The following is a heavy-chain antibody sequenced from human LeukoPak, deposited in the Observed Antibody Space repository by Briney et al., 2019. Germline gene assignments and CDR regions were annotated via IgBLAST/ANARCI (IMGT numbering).Heavy chain of an antibody. CDR3: ARGGGYNDY. CDR2: ISTYNGNT. CDR1: GYTFTSYG. J-gene: IGHJ4*02. Sequence: ASVKVSCKASGYTFTSYGISWVRQAPGQGLEWMGWISTYNGNTNFVQKLQGRVTITTDTPATTAYMELRSLTSDDTAVYYCARGGGYNDYWGQGTLVTVSS. V-gene: IGHV1-18*01. D-gene: IGHD5-24*01.